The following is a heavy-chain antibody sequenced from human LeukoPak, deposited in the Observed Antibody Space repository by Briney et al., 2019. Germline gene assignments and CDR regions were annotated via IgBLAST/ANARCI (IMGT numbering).Heavy chain of an antibody. CDR2: IYYSGST. CDR3: TRSGLTGMRKYARPDYYYYGMDV. J-gene: IGHJ6*02. Sequence: SETLSLTCTVSGGSISSYYWSWIRQPPGKGLEWIGYIYYSGSTNYNPSLKSRLTMSVDTSKNQFSLKLSSVTVADTAVYYCTRSGLTGMRKYARPDYYYYGMDVWGQGTAVTVSS. D-gene: IGHD1-14*01. CDR1: GGSISSYY. V-gene: IGHV4-59*12.